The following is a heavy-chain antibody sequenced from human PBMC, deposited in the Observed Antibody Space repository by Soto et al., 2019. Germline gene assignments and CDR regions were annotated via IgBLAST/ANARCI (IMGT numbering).Heavy chain of an antibody. CDR3: ARAHKPTTSNDVRWCYP. Sequence: ASVKLCKASGYTFTGYYMHWVRQAPGQGLEWMGWINPNSGGTNYAQKFQGRVNMTRDTSISTAYMELSRLRSDDTAVYYCARAHKPTTSNDVRWCYPWGQECLVTFSS. D-gene: IGHD4-4*01. J-gene: IGHJ5*02. V-gene: IGHV1-2*02. CDR2: INPNSGGT. CDR1: GYTFTGYY.